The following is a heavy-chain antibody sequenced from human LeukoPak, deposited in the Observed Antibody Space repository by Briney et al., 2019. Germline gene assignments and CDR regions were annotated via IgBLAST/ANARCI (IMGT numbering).Heavy chain of an antibody. CDR2: ISGSGGST. CDR1: GSTFSSYA. Sequence: PGGSLRLSCAASGSTFSSYAMSWVRQAPGKGLEWVSAISGSGGSTYYADSVKGRFTISRDNSKNTLYLQMNSLRAEDTAVYYCAKDCSSTSCYRFDYWGQGTLVTVSS. V-gene: IGHV3-23*01. J-gene: IGHJ4*02. D-gene: IGHD2-2*01. CDR3: AKDCSSTSCYRFDY.